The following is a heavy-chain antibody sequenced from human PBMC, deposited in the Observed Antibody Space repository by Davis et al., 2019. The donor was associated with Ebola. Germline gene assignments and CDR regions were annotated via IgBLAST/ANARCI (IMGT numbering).Heavy chain of an antibody. J-gene: IGHJ4*02. V-gene: IGHV4-59*13. CDR2: IHYGGRT. CDR1: GDSIRNSF. D-gene: IGHD4-11*01. Sequence: PSETLSLTCTVSGDSIRNSFWTWIRQSPGKGLEWIGCIHYGGRTVYNPSLNNRITMSVDASKSQFSLELRFVTAADTALYFCAKGDYSGLRYWGPGTQVTVSS. CDR3: AKGDYSGLRY.